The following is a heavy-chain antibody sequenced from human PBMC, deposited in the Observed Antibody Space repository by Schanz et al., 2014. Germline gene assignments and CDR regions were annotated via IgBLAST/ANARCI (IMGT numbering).Heavy chain of an antibody. Sequence: VQLVESGGALVKPGGSLRLSCSASGFTFSDSFMSWIRQTPGKGLEWVSTISGGGGGYRPYADSVKGRFTISRDNSINTLSLQMNSLSADDTAVYYCAKGQGAVINNWYFDLWGRGTLVTVSS. CDR1: GFTFSDSF. V-gene: IGHV3-23*04. CDR2: ISGGGGGYR. D-gene: IGHD2-21*01. CDR3: AKGQGAVINNWYFDL. J-gene: IGHJ2*01.